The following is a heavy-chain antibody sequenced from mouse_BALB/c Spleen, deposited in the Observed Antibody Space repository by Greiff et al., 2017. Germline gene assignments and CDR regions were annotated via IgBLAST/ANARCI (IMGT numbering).Heavy chain of an antibody. CDR1: GYTFTDYE. Sequence: QVQLKESGAELVRPGASVTLSCKASGYTFTDYEMHWVKQTPVHGLEWIGAIDPETGGTAYNQKFKGKATLTADKSSSTAYMELRSLTSEDSAVYYCTRGEVAYWGQGTLVTVSA. CDR3: TRGEVAY. CDR2: IDPETGGT. V-gene: IGHV1-15*01. J-gene: IGHJ3*01.